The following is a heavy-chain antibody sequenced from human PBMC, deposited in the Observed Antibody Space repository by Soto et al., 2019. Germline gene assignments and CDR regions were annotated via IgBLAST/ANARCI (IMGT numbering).Heavy chain of an antibody. CDR3: ARSPMGGDLGYGMDV. Sequence: QVQLQESGPGLVKPSQTLSLTCTVSGGSISSGGYYWSWIRQHPGKGLEWIGYIYYSGSTYYNPSLKSRVTISGATYKNQFSLKLSSVTAADTAVYYCARSPMGGDLGYGMDVWGQGTTVTVSS. V-gene: IGHV4-31*03. J-gene: IGHJ6*02. CDR2: IYYSGST. D-gene: IGHD3-16*01. CDR1: GGSISSGGYY.